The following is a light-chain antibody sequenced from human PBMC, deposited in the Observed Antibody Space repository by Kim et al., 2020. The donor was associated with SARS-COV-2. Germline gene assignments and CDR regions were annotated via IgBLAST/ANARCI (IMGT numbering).Light chain of an antibody. V-gene: IGKV3-15*01. CDR1: QSVSGN. CDR3: QQYDNWPLT. J-gene: IGKJ1*01. CDR2: DAS. Sequence: VSPGESATRSCRASQSVSGNLAWYQQKPGQAPRLLIYDASTRATDIPARFSGSGSGTEFTLTISSLQSEDFAVYYCQQYDNWPLTFGQGTKVDIK.